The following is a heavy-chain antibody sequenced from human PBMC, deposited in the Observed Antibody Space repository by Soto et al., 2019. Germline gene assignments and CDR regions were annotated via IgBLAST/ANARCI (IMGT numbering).Heavy chain of an antibody. Sequence: GGSLRLSCAASGFTFSSYSMNWVRQAPGKGLEWVSSISSSSSYIYYADSVKGRFTISRDNARNSLYLQMNSLRAEDTAVYYCATVVRYCSSTSCYNWFDPWGQGTLVTVSS. J-gene: IGHJ5*02. D-gene: IGHD2-2*01. CDR2: ISSSSSYI. CDR1: GFTFSSYS. V-gene: IGHV3-21*01. CDR3: ATVVRYCSSTSCYNWFDP.